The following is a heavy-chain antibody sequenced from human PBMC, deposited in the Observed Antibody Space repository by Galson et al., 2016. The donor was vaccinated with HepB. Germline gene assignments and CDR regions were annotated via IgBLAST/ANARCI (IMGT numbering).Heavy chain of an antibody. V-gene: IGHV3-9*01. J-gene: IGHJ1*01. CDR1: GFTFGDFA. Sequence: SLRLSCAASGFTFGDFAIHWVRQAPGKGLEWVSGISWNSGRLTYTDSVKGRFTISRDNAKNSLYLQMDSLRPDETAFYYCAKATSGSAYGSRYFQHWGQGTLVTVSS. CDR2: ISWNSGRL. D-gene: IGHD4-17*01. CDR3: AKATSGSAYGSRYFQH.